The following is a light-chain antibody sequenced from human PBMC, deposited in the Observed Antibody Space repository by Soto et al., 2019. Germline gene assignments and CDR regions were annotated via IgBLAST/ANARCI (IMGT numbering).Light chain of an antibody. CDR2: DAS. Sequence: EIVLTQSPATLSLSPGERATLSCRASQSLSNFLAWYQQKPGQAPRLLIYDASNRATGIPVRFSGSGSGTDFTITSSILEPDDAAVYYCQQRSNLFTFGPGTTVEIK. J-gene: IGKJ3*01. V-gene: IGKV3-11*01. CDR3: QQRSNLFT. CDR1: QSLSNF.